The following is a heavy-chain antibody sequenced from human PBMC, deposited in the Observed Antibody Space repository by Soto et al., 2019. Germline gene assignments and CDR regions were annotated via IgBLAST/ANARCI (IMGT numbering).Heavy chain of an antibody. Sequence: SVKVSCKASGGTFSSYTISWVRQAPGQGLEWMGRIIPILGIANYAQKFQGRVTITADKSTSTAYMELSSLRSEDTAVYYCARAVAGDSWFDPWGQGTLVTVSS. CDR2: IIPILGIA. V-gene: IGHV1-69*02. CDR1: GGTFSSYT. J-gene: IGHJ5*02. CDR3: ARAVAGDSWFDP. D-gene: IGHD6-19*01.